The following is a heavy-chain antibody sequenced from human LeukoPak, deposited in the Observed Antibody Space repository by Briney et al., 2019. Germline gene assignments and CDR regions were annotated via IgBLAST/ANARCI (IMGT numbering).Heavy chain of an antibody. CDR1: GSSISSYY. D-gene: IGHD5-12*01. J-gene: IGHJ4*02. CDR3: AREGYSGYDFEFDY. CDR2: IYYSGST. Sequence: SETLSLTCTVSGSSISSYYWSWIRQPPGKGLEWIGDIYYSGSTNYNPSLKSRVTISVDTSKYQFSLKLSSVTAADTAVYYCAREGYSGYDFEFDYWGQGTLVTVSS. V-gene: IGHV4-59*12.